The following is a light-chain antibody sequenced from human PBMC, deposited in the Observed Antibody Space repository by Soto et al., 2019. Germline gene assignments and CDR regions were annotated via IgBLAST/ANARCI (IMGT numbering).Light chain of an antibody. CDR3: QHYNSYSEA. J-gene: IGKJ1*01. Sequence: EIVLTQSPGTLSLSPGERATLSCSSSQSVSNNYLAWYQQKPGQAPRLLIYGASNRATGVPDRFSGSGSGTEFTLTISSLQPDDFATYYCQHYNSYSEAFGQGTKVDIK. CDR2: GAS. V-gene: IGKV3-20*01. CDR1: QSVSNNY.